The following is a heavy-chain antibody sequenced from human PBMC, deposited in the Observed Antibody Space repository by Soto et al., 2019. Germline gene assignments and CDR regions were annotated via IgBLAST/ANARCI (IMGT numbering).Heavy chain of an antibody. V-gene: IGHV4-59*13. J-gene: IGHJ4*02. Sequence: QVQLQESGPGLVKPSETLSLTCDVSGGSISSYYWSWIRQPPGKGLEWVGYAYYTWTTSYNPSLKSRVSISVDKSRNQFPLKLRSVTAADTAVYYCARGPNYDFWSGYFRGWGQGTLVTVSS. CDR2: AYYTWTT. CDR1: GGSISSYY. D-gene: IGHD3-3*01. CDR3: ARGPNYDFWSGYFRG.